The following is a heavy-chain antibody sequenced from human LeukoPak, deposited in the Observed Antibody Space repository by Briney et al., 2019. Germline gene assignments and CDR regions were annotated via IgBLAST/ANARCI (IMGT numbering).Heavy chain of an antibody. Sequence: PGGSLRLSCAASGFTFSTYAMAWVRRAPGKGLGWVSGISASGDTTYYGDSVKGRFIISKDYSKNTLYLQMNGLRAEDTALYYCASRPRSTVVAPWDYWGQGTLVTVSS. J-gene: IGHJ4*02. V-gene: IGHV3-23*01. CDR3: ASRPRSTVVAPWDY. CDR1: GFTFSTYA. D-gene: IGHD3-22*01. CDR2: ISASGDTT.